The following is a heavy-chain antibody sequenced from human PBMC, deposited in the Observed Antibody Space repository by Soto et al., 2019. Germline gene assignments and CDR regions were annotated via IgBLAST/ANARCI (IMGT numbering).Heavy chain of an antibody. J-gene: IGHJ5*02. V-gene: IGHV3-30-3*01. CDR2: ISDDGSSK. CDR1: GFIFSSYA. Sequence: QVQLVESGGGVVQPGRSLRLSCAASGFIFSSYAMHWVRQAPGKGLEWVAFISDDGSSKYYADSVKGRFTISRDNSKNTLYLQMHSLSAEDTAVYYCTRADLTVTLSVFDPWGQGTLVTVSS. CDR3: TRADLTVTLSVFDP. D-gene: IGHD4-17*01.